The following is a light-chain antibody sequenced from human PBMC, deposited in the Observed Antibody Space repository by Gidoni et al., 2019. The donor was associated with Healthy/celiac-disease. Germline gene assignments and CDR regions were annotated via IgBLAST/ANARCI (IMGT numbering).Light chain of an antibody. CDR1: SANIGAGYD. CDR3: QSYDSSLSGSRV. Sequence: SVLTQPPSVSVAPGPRVTISCTGSSANIGAGYDVHWYQQLPGTAPKLPIYGNSNRPAGVPDRFSGSKSGTSASLAITGLQAEDEADYDCQSYDSSLSGSRVFGGGTKLTVL. CDR2: GNS. V-gene: IGLV1-40*01. J-gene: IGLJ3*02.